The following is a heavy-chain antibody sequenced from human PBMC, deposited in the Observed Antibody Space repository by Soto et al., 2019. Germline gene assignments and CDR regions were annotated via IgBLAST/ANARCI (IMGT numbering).Heavy chain of an antibody. CDR1: GGTFSSYS. J-gene: IGHJ4*02. CDR2: IIPIFGTA. V-gene: IGHV1-69*13. CDR3: ASGIVLMVYATNYFDY. Sequence: SVKVSCKASGGTFSSYSISWVLQAPGQGLEWMGGIIPIFGTANYAQKFQGRVTITADESTSTAYMELSSLRSEDTAVYYCASGIVLMVYATNYFDYWGQGTLVTVSS. D-gene: IGHD2-8*01.